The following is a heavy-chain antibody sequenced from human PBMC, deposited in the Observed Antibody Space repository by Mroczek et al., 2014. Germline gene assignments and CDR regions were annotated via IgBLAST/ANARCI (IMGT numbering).Heavy chain of an antibody. V-gene: IGHV4-34*01. D-gene: IGHD6-6*01. CDR1: GGSFSGYY. CDR3: ARGRREQLVNRLQKYFDY. J-gene: IGHJ4*02. CDR2: INHSGST. Sequence: QVQLQESGAGLLKPSETLSLTCAVYGGSFSGYYWSWIRQPPGKGLEWIGEINHSGSTNYNPSLKSRVTISVDTSKNQFSLKLSSVTAADTAVYYCARGRREQLVNRLQKYFDYWGQGTLVTVSS.